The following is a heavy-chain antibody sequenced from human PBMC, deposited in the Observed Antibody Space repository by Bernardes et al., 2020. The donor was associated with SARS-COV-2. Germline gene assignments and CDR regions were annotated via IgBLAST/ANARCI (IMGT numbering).Heavy chain of an antibody. CDR1: GYTFTSYG. CDR3: ARNGEDYDILTGYYISFDY. Sequence: ASVKVSCKASGYTFTSYGISWVRQAPGQGREWMGWISAYNGNTNNAQKLQGRVTMTTDTSTSTAYMELRSLRSDDTAVYYCARNGEDYDILTGYYISFDYWGQGTLVTVSS. CDR2: ISAYNGNT. V-gene: IGHV1-18*01. J-gene: IGHJ4*02. D-gene: IGHD3-9*01.